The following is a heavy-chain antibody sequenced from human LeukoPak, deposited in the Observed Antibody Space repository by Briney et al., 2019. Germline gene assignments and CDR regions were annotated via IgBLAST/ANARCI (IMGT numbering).Heavy chain of an antibody. V-gene: IGHV4-38-2*02. D-gene: IGHD2-15*01. J-gene: IGHJ5*02. CDR2: IYHSGST. Sequence: SETLSLTCTVSGYSISSGYYWGWIRQPPGKGLEWIGNIYHSGSTYYNPSLKSRVTISVDTSKNQFSLKLSSVTAADTAVYYCARVVVVAARLNWFDPWGQGTLVTVSS. CDR3: ARVVVVAARLNWFDP. CDR1: GYSISSGYY.